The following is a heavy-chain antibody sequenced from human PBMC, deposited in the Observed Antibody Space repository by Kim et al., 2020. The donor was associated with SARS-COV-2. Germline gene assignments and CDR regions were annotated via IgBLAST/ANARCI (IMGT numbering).Heavy chain of an antibody. Sequence: SETLSLTCTVSAGSITYYYWTWIRQPPGKGLEWIGYNFHSGGTNYNPALKSRVTISIDTSKNQFSLRLSSVTAADTAVYYCARVVRVRGVNYYNMDVWGQGTTVTVSS. CDR3: ARVVRVRGVNYYNMDV. CDR1: AGSITYYY. V-gene: IGHV4-59*01. CDR2: NFHSGGT. J-gene: IGHJ6*02. D-gene: IGHD3-10*01.